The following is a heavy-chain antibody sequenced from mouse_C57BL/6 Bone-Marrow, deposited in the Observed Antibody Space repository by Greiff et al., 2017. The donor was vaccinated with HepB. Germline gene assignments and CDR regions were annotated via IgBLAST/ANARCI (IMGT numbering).Heavy chain of an antibody. CDR2: IRNKANSYTT. D-gene: IGHD1-1*01. Sequence: EVNVVESGGGLVQPGGSLSLSCAASGFTFTDYYMSWVRQPPGKALEWLGFIRNKANSYTTEYSASVKGRFTISRDNSQSILYLQMNALRAEDSATYYCARLLRSPMDYWGQGTSVTVSS. CDR1: GFTFTDYY. CDR3: ARLLRSPMDY. V-gene: IGHV7-3*01. J-gene: IGHJ4*01.